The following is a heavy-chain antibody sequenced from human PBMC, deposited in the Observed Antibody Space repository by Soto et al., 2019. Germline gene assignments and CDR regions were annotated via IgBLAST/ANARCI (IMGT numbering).Heavy chain of an antibody. CDR2: IYYSGST. D-gene: IGHD2-15*01. V-gene: IGHV4-59*12. Sequence: SETLSLTCTVSGDSISSYYWNWIRQSPGKGLEWIGYIYYSGSTNYNPSLKSRVTMSVDTSKNQFSLKLSSVTAADTAVYYCARLDIVVVAITSGYMDVWGKGTTVTVSS. J-gene: IGHJ6*03. CDR3: ARLDIVVVAITSGYMDV. CDR1: GDSISSYY.